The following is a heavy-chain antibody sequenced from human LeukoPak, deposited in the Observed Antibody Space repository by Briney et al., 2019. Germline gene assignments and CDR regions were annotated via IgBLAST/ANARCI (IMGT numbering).Heavy chain of an antibody. V-gene: IGHV1-2*02. CDR3: ARDRIAAAGTAGYWFDP. J-gene: IGHJ5*02. Sequence: ASVKVSCKASGYTFSAYYIHWVRQAPGQGLEWMGWISPNSGGTNYAQKLQGRVTMTTDTSTSTAYMELRSLRSDDTAVYYCARDRIAAAGTAGYWFDPWGQGTLVTVSS. CDR1: GYTFSAYY. D-gene: IGHD6-13*01. CDR2: ISPNSGGT.